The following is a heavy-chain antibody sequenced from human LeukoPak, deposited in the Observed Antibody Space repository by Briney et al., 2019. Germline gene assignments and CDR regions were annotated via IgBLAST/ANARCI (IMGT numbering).Heavy chain of an antibody. V-gene: IGHV3-30-3*01. CDR1: GFTFSSYA. CDR3: ARDRDLGRITIFGVVAYYYGMDV. Sequence: TGGSLRLSCAASGFTFSSYAMHWVRQAPGKGLEWVAVISYDGSNKYYADSVKGRFTISRDNSKNTLYLQMNSLEAEDTAVYYCARDRDLGRITIFGVVAYYYGMDVWGQGTTVTVSS. CDR2: ISYDGSNK. J-gene: IGHJ6*02. D-gene: IGHD3-3*01.